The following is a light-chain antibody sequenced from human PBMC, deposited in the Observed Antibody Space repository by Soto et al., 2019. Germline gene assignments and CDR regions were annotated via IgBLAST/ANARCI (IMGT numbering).Light chain of an antibody. CDR2: GAF. CDR1: QSVSSSY. Sequence: EVVLTQSPVTLSFSPGERVTLSCRASQSVSSSYLAWYQQKPGQAPRLLIYGAFTRATGIPARFSGTGSGTEFTLTISSLQSEDFALYYCQQYNDWPLTFGQGTKVDIK. J-gene: IGKJ1*01. CDR3: QQYNDWPLT. V-gene: IGKV3-15*01.